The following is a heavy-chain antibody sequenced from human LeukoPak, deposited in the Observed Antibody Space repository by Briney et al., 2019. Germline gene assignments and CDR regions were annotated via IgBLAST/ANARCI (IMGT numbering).Heavy chain of an antibody. CDR1: GGPISSYY. CDR3: AREAPVGATDAFDI. Sequence: SETLSLTCTVSGGPISSYYWSWIRQPPGKGLEWIGYIYYSGSTNYNPSLKSRVTISVDTSKNQFSLKLSSVTAADTAVYYCAREAPVGATDAFDIWGQGTMVTVSS. J-gene: IGHJ3*02. CDR2: IYYSGST. D-gene: IGHD1-26*01. V-gene: IGHV4-59*01.